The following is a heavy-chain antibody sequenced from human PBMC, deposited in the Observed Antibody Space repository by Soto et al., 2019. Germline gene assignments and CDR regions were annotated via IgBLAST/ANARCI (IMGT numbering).Heavy chain of an antibody. CDR3: AKVSSGGDY. CDR1: GLIFSNYV. J-gene: IGHJ4*02. D-gene: IGHD6-19*01. Sequence: EVQLLESGGGLVQPGGSLRLSCAASGLIFSNYVMSWVRQAPGKGLEWGSGISGSGGSTYYADSVKGRFTISRDNSENSLDLQMISLRVEDTAVYFCAKVSSGGDYWGQGTLVTVSS. V-gene: IGHV3-23*01. CDR2: ISGSGGST.